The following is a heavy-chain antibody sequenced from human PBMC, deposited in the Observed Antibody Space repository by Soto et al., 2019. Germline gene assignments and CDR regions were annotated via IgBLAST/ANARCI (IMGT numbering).Heavy chain of an antibody. J-gene: IGHJ4*02. V-gene: IGHV3-48*03. CDR1: GFTFSRYE. D-gene: IGHD6-13*01. CDR2: ISTSGSTI. Sequence: GSLRLSCASSGFTFSRYEMNWVLQAPGKGLEWISYISTSGSTIYYADSVKGRFTISRDNAKNSLYLQMNSLRAEDTAVYYCARELAAAGSFDYWGQGTLVTVSS. CDR3: ARELAAAGSFDY.